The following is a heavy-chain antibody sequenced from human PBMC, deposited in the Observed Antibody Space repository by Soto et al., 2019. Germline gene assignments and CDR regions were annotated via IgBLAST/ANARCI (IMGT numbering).Heavy chain of an antibody. CDR2: IYPGDSNT. D-gene: IGHD3-3*01. CDR1: GYSFTSYW. V-gene: IGHV5-51*01. CDR3: ARHAYDFWSGHPNPRYHYGIDV. Sequence: PGESLKISCKCSGYSFTSYWICWVRQMPGKGLERMGIIYPGDSNTSYSPSLQGQVTISDAKSISTAYLQWSSLKATDTAMYYCARHAYDFWSGHPNPRYHYGIDVWGQGTTVTVSS. J-gene: IGHJ6*02.